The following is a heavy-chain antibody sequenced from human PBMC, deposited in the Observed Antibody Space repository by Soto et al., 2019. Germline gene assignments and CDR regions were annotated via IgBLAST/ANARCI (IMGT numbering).Heavy chain of an antibody. D-gene: IGHD3-3*01. J-gene: IGHJ4*02. CDR3: ARRKLRFLEWTRGPFDS. CDR1: GGSLGTSNW. V-gene: IGHV4-4*02. CDR2: IYETGRT. Sequence: QVQLRETGPGLVKPSGTLSLICSVSGGSLGTSNWWSWVRQSPGKGLQWIGDIYETGRTKYNPSLQSRLTIAGDESKTQFSRKLASVTAADTAVYYCARRKLRFLEWTRGPFDSWGQGNLVIVSS.